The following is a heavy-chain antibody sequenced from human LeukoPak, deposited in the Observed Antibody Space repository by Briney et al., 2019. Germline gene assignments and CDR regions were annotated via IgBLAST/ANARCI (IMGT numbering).Heavy chain of an antibody. CDR1: GYTFTGYY. D-gene: IGHD3-22*01. J-gene: IGHJ6*02. V-gene: IGHV1-2*02. CDR2: INPNSGGT. CDR3: ARSSLRYYDSSGYYYYGMDV. Sequence: ASVKVSCKASGYTFTGYYMHWVRQAPGQGLEWMGWINPNSGGTNYAQKFQGRVTMTRNTSISTAYMELSSLRSEDTAVYYCARSSLRYYDSSGYYYYGMDVWGQGTTVTVSS.